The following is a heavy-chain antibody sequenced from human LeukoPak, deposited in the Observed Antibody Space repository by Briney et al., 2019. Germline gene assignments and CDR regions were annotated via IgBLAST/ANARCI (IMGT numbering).Heavy chain of an antibody. CDR1: GGSISSYY. CDR3: ARDRGYSSSWYGFDY. CDR2: IYYSGST. J-gene: IGHJ4*02. V-gene: IGHV4-59*01. Sequence: SETLSLTCTVSGGSISSYYWSWIRQPPGKGLEWIGYIYYSGSTNYNPSLKSRVTISVDTSKNQFSLKLSSVTAADTAVYYCARDRGYSSSWYGFDYWGQGTLVTVSS. D-gene: IGHD6-13*01.